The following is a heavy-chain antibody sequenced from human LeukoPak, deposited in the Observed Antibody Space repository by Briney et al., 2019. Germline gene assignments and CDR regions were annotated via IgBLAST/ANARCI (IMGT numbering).Heavy chain of an antibody. CDR1: GGSVSSGSYY. CDR2: ISYSGST. Sequence: SETLSLTCTVSGGSVSSGSYYWSWIRQPPGKGLEWIGYISYSGSTNYNPSLKSRVTISVDTSKNQFSLKLSSVTAADTAVYYCARGGIAVAGTDYWGQGTLVTVSS. D-gene: IGHD6-19*01. V-gene: IGHV4-61*01. J-gene: IGHJ4*02. CDR3: ARGGIAVAGTDY.